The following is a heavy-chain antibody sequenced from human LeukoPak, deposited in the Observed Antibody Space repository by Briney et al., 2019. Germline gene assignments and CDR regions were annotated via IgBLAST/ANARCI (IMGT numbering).Heavy chain of an antibody. D-gene: IGHD4-11*01. V-gene: IGHV3-11*01. CDR2: ISSGSTI. Sequence: GGSLRLSCAASGFIFSDYYMSRIRQAPGKGLEWVSYISSGSTIYYSDSVEGRFTISRDNAKNSLYLQLNSLREEDTAVYYCARDEGNLAYSNYGFDYWGQGTLVTVSS. J-gene: IGHJ4*02. CDR1: GFIFSDYY. CDR3: ARDEGNLAYSNYGFDY.